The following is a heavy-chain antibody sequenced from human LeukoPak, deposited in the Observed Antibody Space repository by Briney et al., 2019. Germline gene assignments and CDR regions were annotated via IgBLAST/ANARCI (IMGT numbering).Heavy chain of an antibody. Sequence: GGSLRLSCAASRFTLSSYWMSWVRQAPGKGLEWVANIKQDGSERYYVDSVKGRFTISRDNAKNSVYLQMNSLRVEDTAVYYCAREFHCSGGTCYIDYYYYAMDVWGKGTTVTVSS. CDR2: IKQDGSER. D-gene: IGHD2-15*01. CDR1: RFTLSSYW. V-gene: IGHV3-7*03. J-gene: IGHJ6*04. CDR3: AREFHCSGGTCYIDYYYYAMDV.